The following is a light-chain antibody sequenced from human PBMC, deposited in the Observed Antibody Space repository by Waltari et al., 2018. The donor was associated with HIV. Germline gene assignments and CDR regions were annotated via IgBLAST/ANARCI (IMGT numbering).Light chain of an antibody. CDR1: SSNIGSNP. J-gene: IGLJ3*02. Sequence: QSVLTQPPSASGTPGQRVTISCSGRSSNIGSNPVNWYQQLPGTAPKLLIYSNNQRPSGVPDRFSGSKSGTSASLAISGPQSEDEADYYCAAWDDSLAWVFGGGTKLTVL. V-gene: IGLV1-44*01. CDR2: SNN. CDR3: AAWDDSLAWV.